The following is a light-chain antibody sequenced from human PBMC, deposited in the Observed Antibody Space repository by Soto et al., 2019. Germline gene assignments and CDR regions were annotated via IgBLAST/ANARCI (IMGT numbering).Light chain of an antibody. Sequence: EIVLTQSPATLSLSPGESATLSCRASRSVSKYLAWYQQKPGQAPRLLIYDASSRPTDIPAGFSGSGSGTDFTLTISSLEPEDFEIYYCQQRSNWPITFGQGTRLEIK. J-gene: IGKJ5*01. CDR1: RSVSKY. CDR3: QQRSNWPIT. V-gene: IGKV3-11*01. CDR2: DAS.